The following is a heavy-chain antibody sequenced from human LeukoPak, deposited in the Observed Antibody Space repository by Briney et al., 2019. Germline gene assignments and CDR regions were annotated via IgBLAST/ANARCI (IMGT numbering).Heavy chain of an antibody. J-gene: IGHJ4*02. Sequence: SETLSLTCTVSGGSISSSSYYWGWIRQPPGKGLEWVGSIYYSGSTYYNPSLRSRVTISVDTSKNQFSLRLNSVTAADTAVYYCARDFGLLTGFNYWGQGTLVTVSS. V-gene: IGHV4-39*02. CDR1: GGSISSSSYY. CDR3: ARDFGLLTGFNY. D-gene: IGHD3-9*01. CDR2: IYYSGST.